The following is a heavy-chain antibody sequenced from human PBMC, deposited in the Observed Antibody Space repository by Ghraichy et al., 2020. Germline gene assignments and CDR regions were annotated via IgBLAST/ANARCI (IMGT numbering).Heavy chain of an antibody. V-gene: IGHV4-39*02. J-gene: IGHJ4*02. CDR1: GGSISSSSYY. Sequence: SETLSLTCTVSGGSISSSSYYWGWIRQPPGKGLEWIGSIYYSGSTYYNPSLKSRVTISVDTSKNQFSLKLSSVTAADTAVYYCARDAGYGELPNFDYWGQGTLVTVSS. CDR3: ARDAGYGELPNFDY. CDR2: IYYSGST. D-gene: IGHD1-7*01.